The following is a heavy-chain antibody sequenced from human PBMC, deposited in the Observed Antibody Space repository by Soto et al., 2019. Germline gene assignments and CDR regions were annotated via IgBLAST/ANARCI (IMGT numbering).Heavy chain of an antibody. J-gene: IGHJ6*02. CDR2: ILYTGNT. Sequence: LSLTCTVSGASVSSYYWSWIRQPPGKGLEWLGYILYTGNTNYNPSLKSRVTMSVDTSKNQVSLKLSAVTAADTAVYFCARAAYGSGSYYAPYYYYAMDVWGQGTTVTVSS. V-gene: IGHV4-59*02. CDR1: GASVSSYY. CDR3: ARAAYGSGSYYAPYYYYAMDV. D-gene: IGHD3-10*01.